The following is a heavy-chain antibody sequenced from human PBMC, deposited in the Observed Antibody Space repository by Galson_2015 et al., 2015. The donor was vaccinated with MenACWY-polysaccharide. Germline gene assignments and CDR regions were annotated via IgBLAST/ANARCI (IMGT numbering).Heavy chain of an antibody. Sequence: SLRLSCAVSGFTFSTTSYAMHWVRQAPGKGLEWVAIISDDGGVKYYADSVKGRFTISRDNSKNTLYLQMSSLRPEDTALYYCARDLSGFGAFGIWGQGTMATVSS. CDR2: ISDDGGVK. CDR3: ARDLSGFGAFGI. J-gene: IGHJ3*02. D-gene: IGHD3-22*01. CDR1: GFTFSTTSYA. V-gene: IGHV3-30-3*01.